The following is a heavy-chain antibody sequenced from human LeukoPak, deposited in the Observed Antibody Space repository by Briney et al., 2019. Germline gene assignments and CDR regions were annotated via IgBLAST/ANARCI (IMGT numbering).Heavy chain of an antibody. Sequence: GASVKVSCKASGYTFTGYYMHWVRQATGQGLEWMAWMNPNSGNTGYAQKFQGRVTVTRDTSISTAYMELSGLRSEDTAVYYCTRGPICTGGRCFWFDPWGQGTLVSVSS. CDR1: GYTFTGYY. CDR3: TRGPICTGGRCFWFDP. CDR2: MNPNSGNT. D-gene: IGHD2-15*01. V-gene: IGHV1-8*02. J-gene: IGHJ5*02.